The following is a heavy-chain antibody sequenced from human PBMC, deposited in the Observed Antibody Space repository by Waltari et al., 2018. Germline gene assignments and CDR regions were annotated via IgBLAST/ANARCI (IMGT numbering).Heavy chain of an antibody. CDR2: ISWDGGST. Sequence: EVQLVESGGVVVQPGGSLRLSCAASGFTFDDYAMHWVRQAPGKGLEWVSLISWDGGSTYYADSVKGRFTISRDNSKNSLYLQMNSLRAEDTALYYCAKVMGYCSSTSCYEAYYYGMDVWGQGTTVTVSS. CDR3: AKVMGYCSSTSCYEAYYYGMDV. V-gene: IGHV3-43D*04. CDR1: GFTFDDYA. D-gene: IGHD2-2*01. J-gene: IGHJ6*02.